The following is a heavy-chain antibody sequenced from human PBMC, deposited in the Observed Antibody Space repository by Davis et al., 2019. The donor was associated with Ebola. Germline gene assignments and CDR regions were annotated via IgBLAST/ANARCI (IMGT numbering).Heavy chain of an antibody. D-gene: IGHD2-2*01. CDR2: IYYSGST. Sequence: MPSETLSLTCAVYGGSFSGYYWGWIRQPPGKGLEWIGSIYYSGSTHYNPSLKSRVTISVDTSKNQFSLKLSSLTAADTAVYSCARQKLGYCISTSCYGHNWFDPWGQGTLVTVSS. CDR3: ARQKLGYCISTSCYGHNWFDP. V-gene: IGHV4-39*01. CDR1: GGSFSGYY. J-gene: IGHJ5*02.